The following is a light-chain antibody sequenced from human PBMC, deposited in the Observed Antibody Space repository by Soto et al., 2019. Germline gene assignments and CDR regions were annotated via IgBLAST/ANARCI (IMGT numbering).Light chain of an antibody. J-gene: IGKJ2*01. V-gene: IGKV2-28*01. Sequence: DIVMTQSPLSLPVTPGEPASISCRSSQSLLHSNGYNYLDWYLQKPGQSPQLLIYLGSNRASGVPDRFSGSGSGTDFTLKISRVEAEDVAVYYCMQALQTPYTFGQGTKLEIK. CDR1: QSLLHSNGYNY. CDR2: LGS. CDR3: MQALQTPYT.